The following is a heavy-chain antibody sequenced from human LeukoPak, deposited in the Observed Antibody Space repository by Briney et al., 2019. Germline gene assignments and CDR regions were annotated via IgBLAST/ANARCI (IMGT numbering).Heavy chain of an antibody. J-gene: IGHJ4*02. D-gene: IGHD2-2*01. CDR3: AGGRRPSTSAVGY. CDR1: GGSFSGYY. CDR2: INHSGST. V-gene: IGHV4-34*01. Sequence: SETLSLTCAVYGGSFSGYYWSWIRQPPGKGLEWIGEINHSGSTNYSPSLKSRVTISVDTSNNQFSLRLSSVTAADTAVYFCAGGRRPSTSAVGYWGQGTLVIVSS.